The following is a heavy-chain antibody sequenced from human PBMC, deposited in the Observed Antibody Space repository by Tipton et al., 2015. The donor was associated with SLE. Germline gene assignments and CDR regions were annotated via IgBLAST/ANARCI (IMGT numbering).Heavy chain of an antibody. D-gene: IGHD2-15*01. J-gene: IGHJ4*02. V-gene: IGHV4-59*11. Sequence: TLSLTCTVSGGSISSPYWSWIRQAPGKGLEWIGYISNSETTNYNPSLKSRVTISVDTSKNQFSLKLRSVTAADTAVNYCAGAWQGYCSGGTCYVLDYWGQGTLVTVSS. CDR3: AGAWQGYCSGGTCYVLDY. CDR2: ISNSETT. CDR1: GGSISSPY.